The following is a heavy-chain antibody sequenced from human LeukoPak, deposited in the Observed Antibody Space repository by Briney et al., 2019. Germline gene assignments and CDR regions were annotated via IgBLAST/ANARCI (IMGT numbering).Heavy chain of an antibody. CDR1: GFTFSNYA. CDR3: AKVKASWWDLLFDY. V-gene: IGHV3-23*01. J-gene: IGHJ4*02. CDR2: ISGSGSST. Sequence: GGSLRLSCAASGFTFSNYAMSWVRQAPGKGLEWVPAISGSGSSTDYADSVKGRLSISRDNSKNTLYLQMNSLRAEDTAVYYCAKVKASWWDLLFDYWGQGALVTVSS. D-gene: IGHD1-26*01.